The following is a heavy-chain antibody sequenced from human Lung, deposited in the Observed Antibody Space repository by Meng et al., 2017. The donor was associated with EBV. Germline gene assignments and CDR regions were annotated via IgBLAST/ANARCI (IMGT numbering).Heavy chain of an antibody. CDR1: GYTFTNYR. D-gene: IGHD1-26*01. V-gene: IGHV1-18*01. CDR2: ISAYNGDT. Sequence: QAQLVQSGGEVKKPGASVKVSCKASGYTFTNYRITWVRQAPGQGLEWMGWISAYNGDTNYAQTLQGRVTMTTDTSTSTAYMELRSLRSDDTAVYYCARVEVGITSGDYWGQGTPVTVSS. J-gene: IGHJ4*02. CDR3: ARVEVGITSGDY.